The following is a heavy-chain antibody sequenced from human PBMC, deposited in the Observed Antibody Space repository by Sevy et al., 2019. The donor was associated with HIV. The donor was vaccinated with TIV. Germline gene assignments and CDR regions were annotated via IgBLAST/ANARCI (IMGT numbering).Heavy chain of an antibody. CDR3: ASHAGYSTDWYPSDY. CDR2: ISYDGSSH. J-gene: IGHJ4*02. Sequence: GGSLRLSCAASEFMFSTYAMHWVRQAPGKGLEWVAVISYDGSSHYYADSVKGRFTISRDNSKNTLFLQMNSLRLEDTAFYYCASHAGYSTDWYPSDYWGQGTLVTVSS. D-gene: IGHD6-19*01. CDR1: EFMFSTYA. V-gene: IGHV3-30-3*01.